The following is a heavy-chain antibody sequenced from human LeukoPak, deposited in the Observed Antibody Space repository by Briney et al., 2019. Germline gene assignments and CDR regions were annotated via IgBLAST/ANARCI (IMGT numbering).Heavy chain of an antibody. CDR2: IYYSGSI. D-gene: IGHD6-13*01. Sequence: PSETLSLTCTVSGGSISSYYWSWIRQPPGKGLEWIGYIYYSGSINYNPSLKSRVTISVDTSKNQLSLNLSSVTAADTAVYYCARGVRSVAAAVADYWGQGTLVTVSS. CDR1: GGSISSYY. CDR3: ARGVRSVAAAVADY. V-gene: IGHV4-59*01. J-gene: IGHJ4*02.